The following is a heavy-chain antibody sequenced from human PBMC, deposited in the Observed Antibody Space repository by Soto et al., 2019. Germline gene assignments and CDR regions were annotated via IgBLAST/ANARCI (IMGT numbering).Heavy chain of an antibody. V-gene: IGHV1-18*04. CDR2: ISAYNGNT. D-gene: IGHD3-22*01. J-gene: IGHJ1*01. CDR3: ARVEYDTGLDYFQY. CDR1: DYTFTSYG. Sequence: ASVKVSCKASDYTFTSYGISWVRQAPGQGLEWMGWISAYNGNTNYAQKFQGRVTMTTDTSTSTAYMELRSLRSDDTAVYYCARVEYDTGLDYFQYWGQGTMVTVSS.